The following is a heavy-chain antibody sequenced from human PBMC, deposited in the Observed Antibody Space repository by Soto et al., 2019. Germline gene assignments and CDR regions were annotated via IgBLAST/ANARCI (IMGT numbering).Heavy chain of an antibody. CDR2: LYTSGST. D-gene: IGHD1-26*01. J-gene: IGHJ6*02. V-gene: IGHV4-4*07. Sequence: QVQLQESGPGLVKPSETLSLTCTVSGGSISSYYWSWIRQPAGKGLEWIGRLYTSGSTNYNPSLRSRVTTSVDTSKNQFSLKLSSVTAADTAVYYCARDPLSGYYYYYGMDVWGQGTTVTVSS. CDR3: ARDPLSGYYYYYGMDV. CDR1: GGSISSYY.